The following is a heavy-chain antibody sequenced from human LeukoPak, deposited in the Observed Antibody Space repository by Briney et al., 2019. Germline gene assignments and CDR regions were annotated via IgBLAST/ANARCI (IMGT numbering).Heavy chain of an antibody. V-gene: IGHV3-33*01. CDR2: IWYDGSTK. Sequence: VGSLRLSCAASGFTFSNYAMHWGRQVPGKGLEWVAVIWYDGSTKFYANYVKGRFTVSRDNSKNTLYLQMNILRAEDTAIYYCARDSGFGELVTYDFDYWGQGTLVTVSS. CDR1: GFTFSNYA. J-gene: IGHJ4*02. D-gene: IGHD3-10*01. CDR3: ARDSGFGELVTYDFDY.